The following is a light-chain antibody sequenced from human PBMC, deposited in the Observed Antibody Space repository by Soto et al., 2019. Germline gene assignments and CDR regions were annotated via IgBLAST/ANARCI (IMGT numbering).Light chain of an antibody. V-gene: IGLV2-14*03. J-gene: IGLJ1*01. Sequence: QSALTQPASVSGSPGQSITISCTGTSSDVGAYDYVSWYQQHPDKAPKLIISEGSDRPSGVSDRFSVSKSGNTASLTISGLQAEDEADYYCSSSTASSTYVFGTGTKLTVL. CDR2: EGS. CDR1: SSDVGAYDY. CDR3: SSSTASSTYV.